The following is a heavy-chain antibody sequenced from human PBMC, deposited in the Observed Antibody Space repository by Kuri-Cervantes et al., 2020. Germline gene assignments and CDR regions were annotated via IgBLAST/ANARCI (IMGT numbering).Heavy chain of an antibody. J-gene: IGHJ4*02. CDR3: ARAGLSQEMATPFDY. CDR2: INPSGGST. Sequence: GGSLRLSCAASGFTFSSYAMHWVRQAPGQGLEWMGIINPSGGSTSYAQKFQGRVTMTRDTSTSTVYMELSSLRSEDTAVYYCARAGLSQEMATPFDYWGQGTLVTVSS. D-gene: IGHD5-24*01. CDR1: GFTFSSYA. V-gene: IGHV1-46*01.